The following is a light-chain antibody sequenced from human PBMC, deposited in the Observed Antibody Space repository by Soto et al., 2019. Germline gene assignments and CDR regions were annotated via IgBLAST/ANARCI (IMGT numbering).Light chain of an antibody. V-gene: IGKV1-39*01. CDR2: ATS. J-gene: IGKJ1*01. CDR1: QSIAGY. CDR3: QQSYSTWT. Sequence: DIQMTQSPSSLSASVGDRVTITCRASQSIAGYLNWYQQKPGEAPKLLIYATSTLQSGVPSRFSGSGSGADYTLTISSLQPEDFATYYCQQSYSTWTFGQGTKVEIK.